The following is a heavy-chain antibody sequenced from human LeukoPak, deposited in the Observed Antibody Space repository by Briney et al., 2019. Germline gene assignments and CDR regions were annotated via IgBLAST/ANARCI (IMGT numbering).Heavy chain of an antibody. CDR2: IIPIFGTA. D-gene: IGHD2-2*01. CDR1: GGTFSSYA. CDR3: ARDGRYCSSTSCYWESGMDV. V-gene: IGHV1-69*13. J-gene: IGHJ6*02. Sequence: SVKVSCKASGGTFSSYAISWVRQAPGQGLEWMEGIIPIFGTANYAQKFQGRVTITADESTSTAYMELSSLRSEDTAVYYCARDGRYCSSTSCYWESGMDVWGQGTTVTVSS.